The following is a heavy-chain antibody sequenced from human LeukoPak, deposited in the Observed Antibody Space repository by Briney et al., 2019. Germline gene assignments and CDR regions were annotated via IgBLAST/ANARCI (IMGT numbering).Heavy chain of an antibody. V-gene: IGHV1-2*02. J-gene: IGHJ4*02. CDR2: ISPNTGAT. Sequence: GASVKVSCKTSGYTFTGYYIHWLRQAPGQGLEWMGWISPNTGATKYARMFQGRVTMARDTSISTAYMELSGLRSDDTAVYYCARDASGGPWYYFDYWGQGTLVTVSS. CDR1: GYTFTGYY. D-gene: IGHD1-26*01. CDR3: ARDASGGPWYYFDY.